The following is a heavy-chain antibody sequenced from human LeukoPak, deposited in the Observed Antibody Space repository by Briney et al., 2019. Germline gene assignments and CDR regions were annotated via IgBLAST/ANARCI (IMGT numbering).Heavy chain of an antibody. D-gene: IGHD1-1*01. CDR3: ARTKFPSGANMVFDM. CDR2: ISGSGGST. CDR1: GFAFTSND. Sequence: GGSLRLSCAASGFAFTSNDMTWVRQAPGKGLEWVSAISGSGGSTYYADSVKGRFTISRDNSKNTLFLQMSSLRAEDTALYYCARTKFPSGANMVFDMWGRGTLVTVSA. J-gene: IGHJ3*02. V-gene: IGHV3-23*01.